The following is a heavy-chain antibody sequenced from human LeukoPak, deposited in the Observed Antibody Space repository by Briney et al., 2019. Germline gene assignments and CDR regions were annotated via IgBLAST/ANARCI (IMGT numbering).Heavy chain of an antibody. J-gene: IGHJ4*02. CDR1: GGTFSSYA. CDR3: ARGGSGIRE. CDR2: INPSGGST. V-gene: IGHV1-46*01. Sequence: ASVKVSCKASGGTFSSYAISWVRQAPGQGLEWMGIINPSGGSTSYAQKFQGRVTMTRDTSTSTVYMELSSLRSEDTAVYYCARGGSGIREWGQGTLVTVSS. D-gene: IGHD1-26*01.